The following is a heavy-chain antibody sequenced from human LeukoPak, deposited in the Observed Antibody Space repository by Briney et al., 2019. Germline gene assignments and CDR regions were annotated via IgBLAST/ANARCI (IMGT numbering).Heavy chain of an antibody. CDR1: GFTFSSYW. J-gene: IGHJ4*02. CDR3: ARIRSSGYSSDLYYFDY. D-gene: IGHD5-18*01. CDR2: IKQDGSEK. Sequence: GGSLRLSCAASGFTFSSYWMSWVRQAPGKGLEWVANIKQDGSEKYYVDSVKGRFTISRDNAKNSLYLQMNSLRAEDTAVYYCARIRSSGYSSDLYYFDYWGQGTLVTVSS. V-gene: IGHV3-7*01.